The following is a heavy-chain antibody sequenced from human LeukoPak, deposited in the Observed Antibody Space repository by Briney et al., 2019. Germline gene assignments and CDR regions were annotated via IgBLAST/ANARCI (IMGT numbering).Heavy chain of an antibody. J-gene: IGHJ4*02. V-gene: IGHV7-4-1*02. D-gene: IGHD2-15*01. CDR3: ARDTYCTGGRCYSRVGY. CDR2: INTNTGNP. CDR1: GYTFTNYP. Sequence: ASVKVSCKASGYTFTNYPMNWVRQAPGQGLEWVGWINTNTGNPTYAQGFTERFVFSWDTSVTTAYLQINSLKPEDTAVYFYARDTYCTGGRCYSRVGYWGQGTVVTVSS.